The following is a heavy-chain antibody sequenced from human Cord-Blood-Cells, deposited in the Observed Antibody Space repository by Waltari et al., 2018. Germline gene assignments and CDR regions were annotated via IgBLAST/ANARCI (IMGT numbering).Heavy chain of an antibody. D-gene: IGHD6-19*01. CDR1: GGSISSSSYY. Sequence: QLQLQESGPGLVKPSETLSLTCTVSGGSISSSSYYWGWIRQPPGKGLEWIGSIYYSGSTYHNPSLKIRVTISVDTSKNQFSLKLSSVTAADTSVYYCATARRSSGYYFDYWGQGTLVTVSS. V-gene: IGHV4-39*01. CDR2: IYYSGST. CDR3: ATARRSSGYYFDY. J-gene: IGHJ4*02.